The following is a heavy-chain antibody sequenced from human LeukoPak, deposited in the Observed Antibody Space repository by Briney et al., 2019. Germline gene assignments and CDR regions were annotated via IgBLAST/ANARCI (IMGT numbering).Heavy chain of an antibody. Sequence: SETLSLTCTVSGGSISSDYWSWIRQSPGKGLEWIGYCHYSGSTNSNPSLNGRVTFSVDRPRNQFSLKLTSVTAADTAVYYCARLDFDWLLGWGQDYWGQGTLVTVSS. D-gene: IGHD3-9*01. V-gene: IGHV4-59*08. CDR1: GGSISSDY. J-gene: IGHJ4*02. CDR2: CHYSGST. CDR3: ARLDFDWLLGWGQDY.